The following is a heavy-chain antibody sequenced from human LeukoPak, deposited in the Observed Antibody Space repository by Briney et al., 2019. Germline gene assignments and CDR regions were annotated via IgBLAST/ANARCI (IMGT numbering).Heavy chain of an antibody. CDR1: GGSISSSNW. D-gene: IGHD3-10*01. Sequence: SETPSLTCAVSGGSISSSNWWSWVRQPPGKGLEWIGEIYHSGSTNYNPSLKSRVTISVDTSKNQFSLKLSSVTAADTAVYYCARDMVRGVISAWGQGTLVTVSS. CDR2: IYHSGST. V-gene: IGHV4-4*02. J-gene: IGHJ5*02. CDR3: ARDMVRGVISA.